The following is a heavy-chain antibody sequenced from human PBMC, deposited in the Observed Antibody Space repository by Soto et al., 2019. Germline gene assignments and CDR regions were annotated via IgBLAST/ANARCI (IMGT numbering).Heavy chain of an antibody. CDR1: GNTHTIYF. V-gene: IGHV1-2*02. Sequence: QVQLVQSGAEVKQPGASVRVSCKASGNTHTIYFIHWLRQAPGQGPEWMGWINSVSGGANYAHKFQVRVTMTRDTSSTTAFMELSGLRSDDTAVYYCARGGSYYAHWGQGTLVTVSS. D-gene: IGHD1-26*01. J-gene: IGHJ4*02. CDR2: INSVSGGA. CDR3: ARGGSYYAH.